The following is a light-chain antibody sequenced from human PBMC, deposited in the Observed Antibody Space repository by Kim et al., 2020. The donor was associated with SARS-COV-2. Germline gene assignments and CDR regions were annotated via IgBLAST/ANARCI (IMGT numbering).Light chain of an antibody. CDR3: QQLNSYPT. CDR2: AAS. V-gene: IGKV1-9*01. CDR1: QGISSY. J-gene: IGKJ4*01. Sequence: AASVEDKVTITCRASQGISSYLAWYQQKPGKAPKLLIYAASTLQSGVPSRFSGSGSGTEFTLTISSLQPEDFATYYCQQLNSYPTFGGGTKVDIK.